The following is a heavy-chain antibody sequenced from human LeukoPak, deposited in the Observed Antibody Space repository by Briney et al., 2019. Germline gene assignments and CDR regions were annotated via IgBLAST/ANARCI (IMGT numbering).Heavy chain of an antibody. Sequence: ASVKVSCKASGYTFTSYAMHWVRQAPGQRLEWMGWTKAGNGNTKYSQKFQGRVTITRDTSASTAYMELSSLRSEDTAVYYCARESFLYYGSGSYYTSSAFDIWGQGTMVTVSS. J-gene: IGHJ3*02. CDR3: ARESFLYYGSGSYYTSSAFDI. D-gene: IGHD3-10*01. V-gene: IGHV1-3*01. CDR1: GYTFTSYA. CDR2: TKAGNGNT.